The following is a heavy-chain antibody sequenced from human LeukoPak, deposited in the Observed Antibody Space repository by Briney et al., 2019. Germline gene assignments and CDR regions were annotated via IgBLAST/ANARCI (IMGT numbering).Heavy chain of an antibody. CDR2: IYTSGST. D-gene: IGHD6-13*01. CDR1: GGSISSYY. Sequence: PSETLSLTCTVSGGSISSYYWSWIRQPAGKGLEWIGRIYTSGSTNYNPFLKSRVTISVDTSKNQFSLKLSSVTAADTAVYYCARGSRYSSSWYYFDYWGQGTLVTVSS. V-gene: IGHV4-4*07. J-gene: IGHJ4*02. CDR3: ARGSRYSSSWYYFDY.